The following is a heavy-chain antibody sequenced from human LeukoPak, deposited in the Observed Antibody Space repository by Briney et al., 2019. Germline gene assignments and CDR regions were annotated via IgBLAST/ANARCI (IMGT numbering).Heavy chain of an antibody. J-gene: IGHJ4*02. Sequence: GGSLRLSCAASGFTFDDNTMHWVRQAPGKGLECVSLIGRDGDNTYYADSVKGRFTISRDNSKNSLYLQMNSLRTEDTALYYCPTDSREDYGEGGLFDYWGQGTLVTVSS. CDR2: IGRDGDNT. CDR1: GFTFDDNT. V-gene: IGHV3-43*01. CDR3: PTDSREDYGEGGLFDY. D-gene: IGHD4-17*01.